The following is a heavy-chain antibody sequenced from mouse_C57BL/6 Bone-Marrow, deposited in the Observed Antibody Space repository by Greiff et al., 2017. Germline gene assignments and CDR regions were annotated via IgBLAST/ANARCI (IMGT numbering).Heavy chain of an antibody. CDR3: ARGGFSWFAY. Sequence: VQLQQSGAELVKPGASVKLSCTASGYAFSSYWMNWVKQRPGKGLEWIGQIYPGDGDTNYNGKFKGKATLSADKSSSTAYMQLSSLTSADSAVYLCARGGFSWFAYWGQGTLVTVSA. J-gene: IGHJ3*01. CDR1: GYAFSSYW. V-gene: IGHV1-80*01. CDR2: IYPGDGDT.